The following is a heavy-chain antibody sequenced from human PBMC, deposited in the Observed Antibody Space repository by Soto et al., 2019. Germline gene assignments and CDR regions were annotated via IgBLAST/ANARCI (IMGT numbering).Heavy chain of an antibody. CDR3: ARERAAGDWFDP. D-gene: IGHD6-13*01. CDR2: INTYNGNT. V-gene: IGHV1-18*01. J-gene: IGHJ5*02. Sequence: QVQLVQSGAEVKKPGASVKVSCKASGYTFTSYGSTWVRQAPGQGLEWMGWINTYNGNTNYAQKLQGRVTMTTDTSTSTAYMELRSLRSDDTAVYYCARERAAGDWFDPWGQGTLVTVSS. CDR1: GYTFTSYG.